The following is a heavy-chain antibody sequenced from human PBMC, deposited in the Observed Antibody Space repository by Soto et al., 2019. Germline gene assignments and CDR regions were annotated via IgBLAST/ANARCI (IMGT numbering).Heavy chain of an antibody. D-gene: IGHD2-15*01. Sequence: TSETLSLTCAVSGGSISSGGYSWSWIRQPPGKGLEWIGYIYHSGSTYYNPSLKSRVTISVDRSKNQFSLKLSSVTAADTAVYYCARGDCSGAGCYFLDIWGLGTMVTVSS. V-gene: IGHV4-30-2*01. CDR2: IYHSGST. J-gene: IGHJ3*02. CDR1: GGSISSGGYS. CDR3: ARGDCSGAGCYFLDI.